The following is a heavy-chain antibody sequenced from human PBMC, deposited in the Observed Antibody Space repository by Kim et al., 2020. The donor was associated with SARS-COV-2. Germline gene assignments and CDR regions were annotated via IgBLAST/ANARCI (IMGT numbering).Heavy chain of an antibody. CDR2: INHSGST. Sequence: SETLSLTCAVYGGSFSGYYWSWIRQPPGKGLEWIGEINHSGSTNYNPSLKSRVTISVDTSKNQFSLKLSSVTAADTAVYYCARSIVGATTNYYFDYWGQGTLVTVSS. D-gene: IGHD1-26*01. V-gene: IGHV4-34*01. CDR1: GGSFSGYY. CDR3: ARSIVGATTNYYFDY. J-gene: IGHJ4*02.